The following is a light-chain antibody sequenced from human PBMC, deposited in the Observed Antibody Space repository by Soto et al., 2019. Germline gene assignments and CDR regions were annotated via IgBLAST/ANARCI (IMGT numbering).Light chain of an antibody. CDR2: EVT. CDR1: SGDIGSYNR. Sequence: QSVLTQPASVSGSPGQSITISCTGTSGDIGSYNRVSWYQQQPGKAPKLIIYEVTDRPSGVSNRFSGSKSGNTASLTISEIQAEDEAEYYCSSYTHINTRACVFGTGTKVTVL. J-gene: IGLJ1*01. V-gene: IGLV2-14*01. CDR3: SSYTHINTRACV.